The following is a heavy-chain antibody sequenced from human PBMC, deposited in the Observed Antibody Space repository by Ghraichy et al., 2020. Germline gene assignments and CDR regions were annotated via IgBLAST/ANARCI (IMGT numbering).Heavy chain of an antibody. D-gene: IGHD3-22*01. Sequence: ASVKVSCKASGYTFTGYYMHWVRQAPGQGLEWMGRINPNSGGTNYAQKFQGRVTMTRDMSISTAYMELSRLRSDDTAVYYCVRSVGYYDSSGYSFDYWGQGTLVTVSS. V-gene: IGHV1-2*06. CDR3: VRSVGYYDSSGYSFDY. CDR2: INPNSGGT. CDR1: GYTFTGYY. J-gene: IGHJ4*02.